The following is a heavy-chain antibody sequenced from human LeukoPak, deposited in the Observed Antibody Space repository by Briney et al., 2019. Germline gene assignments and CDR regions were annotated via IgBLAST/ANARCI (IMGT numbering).Heavy chain of an antibody. CDR1: GFTFSSYA. CDR2: ISWNSGNL. CDR3: VKDISYTGSYQFDY. J-gene: IGHJ4*02. D-gene: IGHD1-26*01. V-gene: IGHV3-9*01. Sequence: GGSLRLSCAASGFTFSSYAMHWVRQAPGKGLEWVSGISWNSGNLVYADSVKGRFTISRNNAQNFLYLQMYSLRPEDTALYYCVKDISYTGSYQFDYWGQGTLVTVSS.